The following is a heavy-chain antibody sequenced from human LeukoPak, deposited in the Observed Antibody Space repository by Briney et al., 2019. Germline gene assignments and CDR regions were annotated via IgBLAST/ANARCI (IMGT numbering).Heavy chain of an antibody. CDR2: ISWNSGSI. CDR1: GFTFDDYA. Sequence: GGSLRLSCAASGFTFDDYAMHWVRQAPGKGLEWVSGISWNSGSIGYADSVKGRFTISRDNAKNSLYLQMNSLRAEDTALYYCAKDRRGFWSFFDYWGQGTLVTVSS. D-gene: IGHD3-3*01. V-gene: IGHV3-9*01. CDR3: AKDRRGFWSFFDY. J-gene: IGHJ4*02.